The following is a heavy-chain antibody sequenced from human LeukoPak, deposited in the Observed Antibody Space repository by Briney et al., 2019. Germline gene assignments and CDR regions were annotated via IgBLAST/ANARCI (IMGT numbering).Heavy chain of an antibody. CDR1: GFTFSSYA. J-gene: IGHJ6*02. CDR2: ISYDGSNK. Sequence: PGRSLRLSCVASGFTFSSYAMHWVRQAPGKGLEWVAVISYDGSNKYYADSVRGRFTISRDNSKNTLYLQMNSLRAEDTPVYYCARDRGYSGYEPSFHYYYGMDVWRRGPTVSVS. CDR3: ARDRGYSGYEPSFHYYYGMDV. V-gene: IGHV3-30*04. D-gene: IGHD5-12*01.